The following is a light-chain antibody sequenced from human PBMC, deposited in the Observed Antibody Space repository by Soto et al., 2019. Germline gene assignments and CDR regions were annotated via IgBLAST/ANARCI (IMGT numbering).Light chain of an antibody. Sequence: ELTQPPSVSVSPGQTARITCSGDALPKQYAYWYQQKPGQAPVLVIYKDSERPSGIPERFSGSSSGTTVTLTISGVQAEDEADYYCQSADSSGTYPYVFGTGTKVTVL. CDR3: QSADSSGTYPYV. J-gene: IGLJ1*01. CDR2: KDS. CDR1: ALPKQY. V-gene: IGLV3-25*02.